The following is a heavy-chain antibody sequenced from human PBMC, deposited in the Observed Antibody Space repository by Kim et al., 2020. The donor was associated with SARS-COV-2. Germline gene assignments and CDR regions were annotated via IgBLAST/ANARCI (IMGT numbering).Heavy chain of an antibody. D-gene: IGHD6-19*01. CDR1: GFTFSNAW. V-gene: IGHV3-15*01. CDR2: IKSKTDGGTT. CDR3: TTTSLISIAVASGGFDY. J-gene: IGHJ4*02. Sequence: GGSLRLSCAASGFTFSNAWMSWVRQAPGKGLEWVGRIKSKTDGGTTDYAAPVKGRFTISRDDSKNTLYLQMNSLKTEDTAVYYCTTTSLISIAVASGGFDYWGQGTLVTVSS.